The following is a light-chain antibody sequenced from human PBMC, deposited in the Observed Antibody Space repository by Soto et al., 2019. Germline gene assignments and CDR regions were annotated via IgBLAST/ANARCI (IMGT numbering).Light chain of an antibody. V-gene: IGKV3-11*01. CDR1: ESVTDY. CDR2: DVS. Sequence: VLTKSPATVSLAPGVRGSLSCRASESVTDYLACYQQNPGQAPKLLVYDVSYMAAGIPTRFSGGGSGTDFTLTISNVEPEDFAAYYCQQQSDWPWTFGQGTKVDIK. J-gene: IGKJ1*01. CDR3: QQQSDWPWT.